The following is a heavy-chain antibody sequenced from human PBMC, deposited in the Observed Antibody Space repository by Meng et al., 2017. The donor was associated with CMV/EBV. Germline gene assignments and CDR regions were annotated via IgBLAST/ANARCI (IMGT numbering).Heavy chain of an antibody. J-gene: IGHJ2*01. Sequence: RLVPLEEEVKKPGAAVKASCKASVLSLTSYGISWVRQAPGQGLEWMGWISAYNGNTNYAQKLQGRVTMTTDTSTSTAYMELRSLRSDDTAVYYCARDPLFGGGGRFDLWGRGTLVTVSS. V-gene: IGHV1-18*01. CDR3: ARDPLFGGGGRFDL. D-gene: IGHD3-10*01. CDR2: ISAYNGNT. CDR1: VLSLTSYG.